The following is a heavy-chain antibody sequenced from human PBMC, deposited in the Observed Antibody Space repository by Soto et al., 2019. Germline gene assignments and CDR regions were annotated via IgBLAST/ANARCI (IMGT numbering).Heavy chain of an antibody. D-gene: IGHD3-10*01. CDR3: ARDGYNRGGFDY. CDR2: ISFDGANT. Sequence: GESLKISCVASGFTFSSYNMHWVRQAPGEGLEWVAVISFDGANTFYADSVKGRFTISRDISRDTLYLQMSSLRDEDTAIYYCARDGYNRGGFDYWGQGTLVTVSS. V-gene: IGHV3-30-3*01. J-gene: IGHJ4*02. CDR1: GFTFSSYN.